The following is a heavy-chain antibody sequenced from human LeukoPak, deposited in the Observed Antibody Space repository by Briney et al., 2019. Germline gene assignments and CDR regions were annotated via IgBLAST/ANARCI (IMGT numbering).Heavy chain of an antibody. D-gene: IGHD6-13*01. CDR3: AKDQGIAAAAPDY. V-gene: IGHV3-23*01. Sequence: PGGSLRLSCAASGFTFNNYAMSWVRQAPGKGLEWVSAISGSGGSTHYADSVKGRFTISRDNSKNTMYLQMNSLRAEDTAVYYCAKDQGIAAAAPDYWGQGTLVTVSS. J-gene: IGHJ4*02. CDR1: GFTFNNYA. CDR2: ISGSGGST.